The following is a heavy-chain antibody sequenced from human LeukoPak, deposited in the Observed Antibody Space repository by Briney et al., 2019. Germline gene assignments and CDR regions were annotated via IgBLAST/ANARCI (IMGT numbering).Heavy chain of an antibody. CDR1: GFTFSTYA. Sequence: GGSLRLSCAASGFTFSTYAMSWVRQAPGKGLEWVSAISGSAVNTYYADSVKGRFTISRDNSKNTLYLQMNSLRAEDTAVYYCARDGGRDSSSPEAYFDYWGQGTLVTVSS. J-gene: IGHJ4*02. D-gene: IGHD6-6*01. V-gene: IGHV3-23*01. CDR3: ARDGGRDSSSPEAYFDY. CDR2: ISGSAVNT.